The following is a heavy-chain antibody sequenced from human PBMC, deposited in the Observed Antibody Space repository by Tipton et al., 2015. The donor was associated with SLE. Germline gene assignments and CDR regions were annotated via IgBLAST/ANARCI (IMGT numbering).Heavy chain of an antibody. CDR1: GGSFSGYY. CDR3: ARGPYYFDSSGYAY. V-gene: IGHV4-34*01. Sequence: TLSLTCAVYGGSFSGYYWSWMRQPPGKGLEWIGEINHSGSTNYNPSLKSRVTISVDTSKNQFALKMRSVTAADTAVYYCARGPYYFDSSGYAYWGQGTLVTVSS. D-gene: IGHD3-22*01. J-gene: IGHJ4*02. CDR2: INHSGST.